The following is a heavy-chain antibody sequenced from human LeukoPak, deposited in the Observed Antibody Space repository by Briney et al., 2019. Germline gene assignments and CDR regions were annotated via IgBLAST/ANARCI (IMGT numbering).Heavy chain of an antibody. CDR3: ARWDASNYFDY. V-gene: IGHV3-33*01. D-gene: IGHD1-26*01. CDR1: GFTFSSYG. Sequence: GGSLRLSCAASGFTFSSYGMHWVRQAPGKGLEWVAVIWYDGSNKYYADSVKGRFTISRDNSKNTLYLQMNSLRAEDTAVYYCARWDASNYFDYWGQGTLVTVSS. J-gene: IGHJ4*02. CDR2: IWYDGSNK.